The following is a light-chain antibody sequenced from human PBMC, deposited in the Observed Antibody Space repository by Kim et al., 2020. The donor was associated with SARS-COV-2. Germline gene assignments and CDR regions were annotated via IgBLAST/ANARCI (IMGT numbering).Light chain of an antibody. J-gene: IGKJ1*01. Sequence: ASVGDRVTITCRASQSISSFLAWYQQKPGKAPNLLIYKASILESGVPSRFSCSGSGTAFTLTISSLQTDDFATYYCQQYNNSPWTFGQGTKVDIK. CDR3: QQYNNSPWT. CDR1: QSISSF. V-gene: IGKV1-5*03. CDR2: KAS.